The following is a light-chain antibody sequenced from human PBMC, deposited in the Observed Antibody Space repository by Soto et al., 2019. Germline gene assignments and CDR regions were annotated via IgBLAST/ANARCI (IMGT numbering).Light chain of an antibody. CDR3: QQSGNSLT. CDR1: QSIPSNH. J-gene: IGKJ4*01. CDR2: DAS. Sequence: EIVLTQSPDTLSLSPGERATLSCRACQSIPSNHLAWYQEKPGQVPSLLFYDASNRATGIPDRFSGSGSGTDFTFIIDRLEPEDLAVYYCQQSGNSLTFGAITQVEI. V-gene: IGKV3-20*01.